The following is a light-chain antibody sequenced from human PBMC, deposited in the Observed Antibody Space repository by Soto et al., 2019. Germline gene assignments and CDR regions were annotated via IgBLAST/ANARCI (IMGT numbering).Light chain of an antibody. V-gene: IGKV3-20*01. CDR3: QQYGSSPYT. J-gene: IGKJ2*01. CDR2: GAS. CDR1: TSVSSSY. Sequence: ILLTQSPGTLSLSPGERATLSCRSRTSVSSSYLAWYQQKPGQAPRLLIFGASSRATGIPDRFSGSGSGADFTLTISSLEPEDFAVYFCQQYGSSPYTFGHGTKLEIK.